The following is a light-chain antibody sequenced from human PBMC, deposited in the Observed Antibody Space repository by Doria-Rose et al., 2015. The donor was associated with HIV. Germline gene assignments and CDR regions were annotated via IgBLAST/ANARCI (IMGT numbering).Light chain of an antibody. CDR2: GSF. J-gene: IGKJ1*01. CDR3: QQTYTSPST. V-gene: IGKV1-39*01. Sequence: SSLSASVGGSVTITCRASHSINSYLNWYQQKPGKAPNLLIYGSFSMQGGVPSRFSGSGSGTEYTLTISNLQPEDFATYYCQQTYTSPSTFGQGTKIEIK. CDR1: HSINSY.